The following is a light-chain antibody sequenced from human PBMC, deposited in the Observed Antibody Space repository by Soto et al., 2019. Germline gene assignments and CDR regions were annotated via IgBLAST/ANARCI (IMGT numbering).Light chain of an antibody. V-gene: IGLV2-14*01. Sequence: QSALTQPASVSGSPGQSITISCTGTSSDVGGYNYVSWYQQHPGKVPKLMIYDVSNRPSEVSNRFSGSKSGNTASLTISGLQAEDEADYYCSSYTSSSTLVVFGGGTKLTVL. J-gene: IGLJ2*01. CDR3: SSYTSSSTLVV. CDR1: SSDVGGYNY. CDR2: DVS.